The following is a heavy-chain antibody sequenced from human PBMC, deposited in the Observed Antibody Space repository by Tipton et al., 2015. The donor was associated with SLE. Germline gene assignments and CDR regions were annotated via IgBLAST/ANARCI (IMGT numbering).Heavy chain of an antibody. CDR3: ARGKREVRGVPMNCAFDI. CDR1: GGSISSSSYY. CDR2: IYYSGST. V-gene: IGHV4-61*05. Sequence: GLVKPSETLSLTCTVSGGSISSSSYYWGWIRQPPGKGLEWIGYIYYSGSTNYNPSLKSRVTISVDTSKNQFSLKLSSVTAADTAVYYCARGKREVRGVPMNCAFDIWGQGTMVTVSS. D-gene: IGHD3-10*01. J-gene: IGHJ3*02.